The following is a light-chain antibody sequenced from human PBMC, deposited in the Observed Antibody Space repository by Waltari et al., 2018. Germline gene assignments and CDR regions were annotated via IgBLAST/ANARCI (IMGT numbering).Light chain of an antibody. CDR1: QDIRNY. Sequence: DIQMTQSPSSLSASVGDRFTITFRASQDIRNYLVLVQQKPGKAPKTLIYGASTLQSGVPSKFSGSGSGTDFTLTISSLQPDDFATYYCQHYSSYPLTFGGGTKVEIK. CDR3: QHYSSYPLT. J-gene: IGKJ4*01. CDR2: GAS. V-gene: IGKV1-16*02.